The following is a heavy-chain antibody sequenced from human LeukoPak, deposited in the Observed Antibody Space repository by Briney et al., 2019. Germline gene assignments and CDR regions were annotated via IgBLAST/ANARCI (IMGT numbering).Heavy chain of an antibody. J-gene: IGHJ6*03. Sequence: ASVKVSCKASGYTFTGYYMHWVRQAPGQGLEWMGWINPNSGGTNYAQKFQGRVTMTRDTSISTAYMELSRLRSDDTAVYYCARDLEGDSSWYHYNYGYYYYMDVWGKGTTVTISS. CDR3: ARDLEGDSSWYHYNYGYYYYMDV. CDR2: INPNSGGT. V-gene: IGHV1-2*02. D-gene: IGHD6-13*01. CDR1: GYTFTGYY.